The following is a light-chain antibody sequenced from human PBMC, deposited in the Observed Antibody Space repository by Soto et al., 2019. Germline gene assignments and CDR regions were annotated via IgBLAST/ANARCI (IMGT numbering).Light chain of an antibody. CDR2: GAS. Sequence: EIVLTQSPGTLSLSPGERATLSCRASQSVSSSYLAWYQQKPGQAPRLLVYGASSRASGIPDRFSGSGSGTDFTLSISRLEPEDFAVYYCHQYGSSPLTFGGGTKVEI. V-gene: IGKV3-20*01. CDR3: HQYGSSPLT. J-gene: IGKJ4*01. CDR1: QSVSSSY.